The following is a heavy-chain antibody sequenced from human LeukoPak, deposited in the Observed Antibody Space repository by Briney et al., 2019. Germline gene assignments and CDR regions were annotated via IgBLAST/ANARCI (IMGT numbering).Heavy chain of an antibody. Sequence: GGSLRLSCAASGFTFSGCSMNWVRQAPGKGLEWVSSITSTSSYVYYADSVKGRFTISRDNAKNSLYLQMNSLRAEDTAVYYCASQISIGSDWGQGTLVTVSS. CDR3: ASQISIGSD. V-gene: IGHV3-21*01. CDR1: GFTFSGCS. J-gene: IGHJ4*02. CDR2: ITSTSSYV. D-gene: IGHD6-6*01.